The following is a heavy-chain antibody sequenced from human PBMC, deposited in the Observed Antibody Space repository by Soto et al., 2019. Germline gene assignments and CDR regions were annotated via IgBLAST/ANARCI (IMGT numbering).Heavy chain of an antibody. CDR2: INPNGGAT. D-gene: IGHD3-10*01. CDR3: ARAVHTMIQGVRFRVDQ. Sequence: ASVKVSCKASGYTFTAYYIHWVRQAPGQGLEWMGWINPNGGATKYAQKFQGRVTMTRDTSINTAYMELNRLTSDDTAVYYCARAVHTMIQGVRFRVDQWGQGTLVTVYS. V-gene: IGHV1-2*02. J-gene: IGHJ4*02. CDR1: GYTFTAYY.